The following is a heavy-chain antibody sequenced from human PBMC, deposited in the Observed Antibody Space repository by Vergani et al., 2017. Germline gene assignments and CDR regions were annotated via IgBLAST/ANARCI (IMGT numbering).Heavy chain of an antibody. V-gene: IGHV4-31*03. J-gene: IGHJ6*03. CDR2: IYYSGST. Sequence: QVQLQESDPGLVKPSQTLSLTCTVSGGSISSGGYYWSWIRQHPGKGLEWIGYIYYSGSTYYNPSLKSRVTISVDTSKNQFSLKLSSVTAADTAVYYCARTIFGAYYMDVWGKGTTVTVSS. CDR3: ARTIFGAYYMDV. CDR1: GGSISSGGYY. D-gene: IGHD3-3*01.